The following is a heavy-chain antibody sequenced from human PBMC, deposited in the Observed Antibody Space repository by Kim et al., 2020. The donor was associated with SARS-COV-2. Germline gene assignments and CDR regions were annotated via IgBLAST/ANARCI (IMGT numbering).Heavy chain of an antibody. V-gene: IGHV3-74*01. CDR3: ARVRSGYDTYYFDY. Sequence: ASSVKGRLTTARDNAKNTMYLQMNSLGAEDTAVYYCARVRSGYDTYYFDYWGQGTLVTVSS. D-gene: IGHD5-12*01. J-gene: IGHJ4*02.